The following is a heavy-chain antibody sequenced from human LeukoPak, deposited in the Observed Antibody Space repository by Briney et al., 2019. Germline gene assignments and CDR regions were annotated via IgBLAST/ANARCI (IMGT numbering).Heavy chain of an antibody. CDR1: GFTFSSYE. D-gene: IGHD4-17*01. Sequence: GGSLRLSCAASGFTFSSYEMNWVRQAPGKGLEWVSYISSSGSTIYYADSVKGRFTISRDNAKNSLYLQMNSLRAEDTAVYYCATPYGDYVSGRDAFDIWGQGTVVTVSS. J-gene: IGHJ3*02. CDR2: ISSSGSTI. CDR3: ATPYGDYVSGRDAFDI. V-gene: IGHV3-48*03.